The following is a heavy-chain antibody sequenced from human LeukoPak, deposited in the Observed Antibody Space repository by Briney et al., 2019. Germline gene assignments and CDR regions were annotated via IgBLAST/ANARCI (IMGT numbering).Heavy chain of an antibody. V-gene: IGHV3-48*04. D-gene: IGHD3-3*01. J-gene: IGHJ6*02. CDR3: ARDIYDFWSGYYMVGAYGMDV. CDR1: GFTFSSYS. Sequence: PGGSLRLSCAASGFTFSSYSMNWVRQAPGKGLEWVSYISSSTTTIYYADSVKGRFTISRDNAKNSLYLQMNSLRAEDTAVYYCARDIYDFWSGYYMVGAYGMDVWGQGTTVTVSS. CDR2: ISSSTTTI.